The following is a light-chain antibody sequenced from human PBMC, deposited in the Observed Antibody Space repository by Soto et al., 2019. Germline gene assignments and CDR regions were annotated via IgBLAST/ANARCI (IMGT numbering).Light chain of an antibody. CDR2: AAS. CDR1: QDIAIY. V-gene: IGKV1-9*01. Sequence: IQFTQSPSSLSASVVDRVTITCRASQDIAIYLAWYQQKPGEAPKLLIYAASTLYGGVPSRFSGSGSGTDFALTITSLQAEDFATYYCQQLRMYPSTCGGGTKGDIK. J-gene: IGKJ4*01. CDR3: QQLRMYPST.